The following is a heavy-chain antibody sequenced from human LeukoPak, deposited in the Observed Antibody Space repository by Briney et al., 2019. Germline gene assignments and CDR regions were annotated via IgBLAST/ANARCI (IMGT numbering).Heavy chain of an antibody. CDR2: IRYDGSNK. Sequence: PGGSLRLSCAASGFTFSSYGMHWVRQAPGTGLVWVAFIRYDGSNKYYADSVKGRFTISRDNSKNTLYLQMNSLRAEDTAVYYCAKRSGKMATGNFDYWGQGTLVTVSS. D-gene: IGHD5-24*01. V-gene: IGHV3-30*02. CDR1: GFTFSSYG. J-gene: IGHJ4*02. CDR3: AKRSGKMATGNFDY.